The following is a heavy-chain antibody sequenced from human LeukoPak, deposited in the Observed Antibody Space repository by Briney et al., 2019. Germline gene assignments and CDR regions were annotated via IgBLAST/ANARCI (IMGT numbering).Heavy chain of an antibody. Sequence: PSETLSLTCTVSGGSISSYYWSWIRQPAGKGLEWIGRIYTSGSTNYDPSLKSRVTMSVDTSKNQFSLKLSSVTAADTAVYYCARDYPLYRYSSGPSHAFDIWGQGTMVTVSS. J-gene: IGHJ3*02. D-gene: IGHD6-19*01. CDR3: ARDYPLYRYSSGPSHAFDI. V-gene: IGHV4-4*07. CDR2: IYTSGST. CDR1: GGSISSYY.